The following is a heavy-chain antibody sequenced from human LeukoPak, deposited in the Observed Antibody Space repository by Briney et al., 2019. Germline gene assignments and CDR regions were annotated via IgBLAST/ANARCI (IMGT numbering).Heavy chain of an antibody. V-gene: IGHV1-46*01. Sequence: ASVKVSCKASVYTFTSYYMHTVRQAPGHGVEWMGIINPGGRSTSYAQKFQGRVTMTRDTSTSTVYMELSSLRSEDTAVYYCARDRAAAGTWDFDYWGQGTLVTVSS. J-gene: IGHJ4*02. CDR2: INPGGRST. D-gene: IGHD6-13*01. CDR3: ARDRAAAGTWDFDY. CDR1: VYTFTSYY.